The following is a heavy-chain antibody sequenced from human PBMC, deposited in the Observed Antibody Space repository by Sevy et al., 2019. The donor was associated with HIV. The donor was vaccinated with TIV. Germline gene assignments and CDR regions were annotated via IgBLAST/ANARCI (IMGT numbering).Heavy chain of an antibody. J-gene: IGHJ4*02. D-gene: IGHD2-2*01. CDR2: ISPYTGDT. CDR1: GYTFRSYG. CDR3: ARDKPQGVVVLPGAMWGGVDY. V-gene: IGHV1-18*01. Sequence: ASVKVSRRASGYTFRSYGISWVRQAPGQGLEWMGWISPYTGDTDFALKAQGRISMTSDTSTSTAYMELRSLRSDDTAVYYCARDKPQGVVVLPGAMWGGVDYWGQGTLVTVSS.